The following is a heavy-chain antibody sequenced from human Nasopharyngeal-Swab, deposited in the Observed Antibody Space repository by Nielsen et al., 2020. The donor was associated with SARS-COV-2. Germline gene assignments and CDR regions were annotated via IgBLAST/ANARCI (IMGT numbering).Heavy chain of an antibody. Sequence: WIRQPPGKGLEWVSVITGSGGSTYYADSVKGRFTISRDNSKNTLYLQMNSLRAEDTAVYYCARDAPAHYGAFYWGRGTLVTVSS. CDR2: ITGSGGST. J-gene: IGHJ4*02. D-gene: IGHD4-17*01. V-gene: IGHV3-23*01. CDR3: ARDAPAHYGAFY.